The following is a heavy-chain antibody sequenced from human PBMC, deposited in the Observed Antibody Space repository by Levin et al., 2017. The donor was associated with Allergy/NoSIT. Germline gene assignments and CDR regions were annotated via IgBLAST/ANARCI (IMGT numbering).Heavy chain of an antibody. CDR1: GFTFSSYA. CDR2: ISGSGGST. D-gene: IGHD6-19*01. Sequence: GESLKISCAASGFTFSSYAMSWVRQAPGKGLEWVSAISGSGGSTYYADSVKGRFTISRDNSKNTLYLQMNSLRAEDTAVYYCAKDLRGAVAGGWYFDLWGRGTLVTVSS. J-gene: IGHJ2*01. CDR3: AKDLRGAVAGGWYFDL. V-gene: IGHV3-23*01.